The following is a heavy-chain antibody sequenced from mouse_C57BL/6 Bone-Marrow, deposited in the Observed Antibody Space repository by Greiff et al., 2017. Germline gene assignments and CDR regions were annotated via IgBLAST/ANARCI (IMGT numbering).Heavy chain of an antibody. CDR1: GYTFTSYW. CDR2: IHPNSGST. D-gene: IGHD2-9*01. CDR3: ASPYYGYDRAWFAY. V-gene: IGHV1-64*01. J-gene: IGHJ3*01. Sequence: VQLQQPGAELVKPGASVKLSCKASGYTFTSYWMHWVKQRPGQGLEWIGMIHPNSGSTNYNEKFKSKATLTVDKSSSTAYMQLSSLTSEDSAVYYCASPYYGYDRAWFAYWGQGTLVTVSA.